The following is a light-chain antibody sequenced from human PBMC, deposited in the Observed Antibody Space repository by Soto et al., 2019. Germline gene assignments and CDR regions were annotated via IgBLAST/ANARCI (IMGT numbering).Light chain of an antibody. V-gene: IGKV3-15*01. CDR3: QQYNWT. Sequence: EVVMTQSPATLSVSPGERATLSCRASQSVRSNFAWYQQKPGQAPRLLIYGASTRATGVPSRFSGSGSGTEFTLTISSLQPDDFATYYCQQYNWTFGQGTKVDI. CDR2: GAS. CDR1: QSVRSN. J-gene: IGKJ1*01.